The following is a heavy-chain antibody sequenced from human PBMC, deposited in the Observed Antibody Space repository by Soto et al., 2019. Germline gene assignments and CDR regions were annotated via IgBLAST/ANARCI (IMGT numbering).Heavy chain of an antibody. CDR3: ARFSSSWSGPRGY. CDR2: IYYSGST. D-gene: IGHD6-13*01. V-gene: IGHV4-39*01. Sequence: SETLSLTCTVSGGSISSSYWGWIRQPPGKGLEWIGSIYYSGSTYYNPSLKSRVTISVDTSKNQFSLKLSSVTAADTAVYYCARFSSSWSGPRGYWGQGTLVTVPS. CDR1: GGSISSSY. J-gene: IGHJ4*02.